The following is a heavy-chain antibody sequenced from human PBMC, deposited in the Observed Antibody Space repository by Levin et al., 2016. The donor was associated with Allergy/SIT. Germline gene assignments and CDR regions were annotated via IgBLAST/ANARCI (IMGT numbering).Heavy chain of an antibody. Sequence: GGSLRLSCAASGFTFSSYGMHWVRQAPGKGLEWVAVIWYDGSKKYYADSVKGRFTISRDNSKNTLYLQMNSLRAEDTAVYYCARDDSVGVTSIDYWGQGTLVTVSS. CDR2: IWYDGSKK. CDR1: GFTFSSYG. D-gene: IGHD1-26*01. V-gene: IGHV3-33*01. J-gene: IGHJ4*02. CDR3: ARDDSVGVTSIDY.